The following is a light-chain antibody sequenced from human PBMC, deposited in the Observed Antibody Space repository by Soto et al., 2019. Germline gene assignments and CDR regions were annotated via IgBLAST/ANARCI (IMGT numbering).Light chain of an antibody. J-gene: IGLJ1*01. CDR3: NSYTSRNTFV. Sequence: QSVLTQPASVSGSPGQSITISCTGTSSDVGGYNYVSWYQQHPGKAPKLMIYEVRNRPSGVSNRFSGSKSGNTASLTISGLQPEDEADYYCNSYTSRNTFVLGTGTKLTVL. CDR2: EVR. CDR1: SSDVGGYNY. V-gene: IGLV2-14*01.